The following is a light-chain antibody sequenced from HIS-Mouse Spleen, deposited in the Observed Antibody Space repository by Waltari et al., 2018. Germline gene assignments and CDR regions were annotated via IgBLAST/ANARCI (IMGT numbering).Light chain of an antibody. V-gene: IGLV3-1*01. CDR2: QDS. CDR3: QAWDSSYSV. CDR1: KLGDKY. Sequence: SYELTQPPSVSVSPGQTASITCSGDKLGDKYACWYQQKPGQSPVLVIYQDSKRPSGIPERFSGPHSGNTATLTISGTQAMDEADYYCQAWDSSYSVFGGGTKLTVL. J-gene: IGLJ2*01.